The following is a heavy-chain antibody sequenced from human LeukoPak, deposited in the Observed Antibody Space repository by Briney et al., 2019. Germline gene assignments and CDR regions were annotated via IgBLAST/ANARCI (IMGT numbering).Heavy chain of an antibody. V-gene: IGHV1-18*01. D-gene: IGHD2-2*01. CDR1: GYTFVSYG. J-gene: IGHJ3*02. CDR2: ISPYNGNG. CDR3: ASLGYCSSTSCYDAFDI. Sequence: ASVKVSCKASGYTFVSYGISWVGQAPGQGLEWMGWISPYNGNGNYAQKVQGRVTMTTDTSTSTAYMELSSLRSEDTAVYYCASLGYCSSTSCYDAFDIWGQGTMVTVSS.